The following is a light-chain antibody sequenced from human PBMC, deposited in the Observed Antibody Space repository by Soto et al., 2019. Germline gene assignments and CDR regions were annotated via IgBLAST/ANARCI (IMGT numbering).Light chain of an antibody. CDR2: ASS. CDR3: QHYGISTGR. V-gene: IGKV3-20*01. J-gene: IGKJ1*01. CDR1: QSVSATY. Sequence: EIVLAQSPGTLSLSPGGSATLSCRATQSVSATYLAWYQQKPGQAPRLLIYASSSRATDIPDRFRGSGSGTDFTLAISRLEAEDVAVYWCQHYGISTGRLGQGTKVDMK.